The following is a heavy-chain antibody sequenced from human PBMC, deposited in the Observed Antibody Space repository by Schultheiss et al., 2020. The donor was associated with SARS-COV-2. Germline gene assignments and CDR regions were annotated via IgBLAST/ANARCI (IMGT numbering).Heavy chain of an antibody. CDR3: ARGFGAGPFDI. V-gene: IGHV4-34*01. Sequence: SQTLSLTCAVYGGSFSGYYWSWIRQPPGKGLEWMGYIYHSGSIYYNPSLKSRVTISVDTSKNQFSLKLNSVTAADTAVYYCARGFGAGPFDIWGQGTTVTVSS. CDR2: IYHSGSI. J-gene: IGHJ3*02. D-gene: IGHD3-10*01. CDR1: GGSFSGYY.